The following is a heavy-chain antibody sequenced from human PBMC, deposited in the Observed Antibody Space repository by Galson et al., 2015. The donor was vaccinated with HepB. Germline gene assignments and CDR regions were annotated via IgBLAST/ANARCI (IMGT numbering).Heavy chain of an antibody. CDR2: IKQDGSEK. J-gene: IGHJ4*02. CDR3: ARGDYWDRLLDY. Sequence: SLRLSCAASGFTFSSCWMSWVRQAPGKGLEWVANIKQDGSEKYYVDSVKGRFTISRDNAKNSLFLHMNSLRAEDTAVYYCARGDYWDRLLDYWGQGTLVTVSS. D-gene: IGHD4-17*01. V-gene: IGHV3-7*03. CDR1: GFTFSSCW.